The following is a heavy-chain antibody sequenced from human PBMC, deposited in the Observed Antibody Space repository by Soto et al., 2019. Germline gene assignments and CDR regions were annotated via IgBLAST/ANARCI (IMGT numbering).Heavy chain of an antibody. V-gene: IGHV3-33*06. CDR1: GFTFSSYG. CDR2: IWYDGSNK. J-gene: IGHJ6*02. CDR3: AKGGRVLNFYYYGMDV. Sequence: GGSLRLSCAASGFTFSSYGMHWVRQAPGKGLEWVAVIWYDGSNKYYADSVKGRFTISRDNSKNTLYLQMNSLRAEDTAVYYCAKGGRVLNFYYYGMDVWGQGTTVTVSS.